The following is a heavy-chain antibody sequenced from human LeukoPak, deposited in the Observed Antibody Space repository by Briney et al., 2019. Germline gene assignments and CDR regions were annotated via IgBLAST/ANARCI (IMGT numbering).Heavy chain of an antibody. CDR1: GGSISSYY. CDR2: IHYSGSI. CDR3: ARATLRYCSSTSCQGYFQH. J-gene: IGHJ1*01. Sequence: SETLSLTCTVSGGSISSYYWSWIRQPPGKGLEWIGYIHYSGSINYNPSLKSRVTISVDTSKNQFSLKLSSVTAADTAVYYCARATLRYCSSTSCQGYFQHWGQGTLVTVSS. D-gene: IGHD2-2*01. V-gene: IGHV4-59*01.